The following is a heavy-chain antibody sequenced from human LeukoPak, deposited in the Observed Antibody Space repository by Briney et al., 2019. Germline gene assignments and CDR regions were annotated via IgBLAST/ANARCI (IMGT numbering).Heavy chain of an antibody. Sequence: GGSLRLSCAASGFTFSSYSMNWVRQAPGKGLEWVSAISGSGGSTYYADSVKGRFTISRDNSKNTLYLQMNSLRAEDTAVYYCAKAYSYDSSGYYLSVAFDIWGQGTMVTVSS. CDR3: AKAYSYDSSGYYLSVAFDI. D-gene: IGHD3-22*01. CDR2: ISGSGGST. J-gene: IGHJ3*02. CDR1: GFTFSSYS. V-gene: IGHV3-23*01.